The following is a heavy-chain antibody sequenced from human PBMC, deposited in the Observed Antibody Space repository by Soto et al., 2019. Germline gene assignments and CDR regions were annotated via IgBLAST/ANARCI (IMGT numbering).Heavy chain of an antibody. CDR2: ISGSGGST. Sequence: GGSLRLSCAAAGFTFRSYAMSWVRQAPGKGLEWVSAISGSGGSTYYADSVKGRSTISRDNAKNSLYLRMTGLRAEDTAVYYCVRGRGGDWGQGTLVTVSS. J-gene: IGHJ4*02. D-gene: IGHD3-10*01. V-gene: IGHV3-23*01. CDR3: VRGRGGD. CDR1: GFTFRSYA.